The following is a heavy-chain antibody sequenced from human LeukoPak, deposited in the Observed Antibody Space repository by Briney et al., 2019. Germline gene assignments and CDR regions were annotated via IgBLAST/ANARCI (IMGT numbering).Heavy chain of an antibody. CDR2: IIPIFGTA. D-gene: IGHD2-15*01. J-gene: IGHJ4*02. Sequence: SVKVSCKASGGTFSSYAISWVRQAPGQGLERMGGIIPIFGTANYAHKFQGRVTITADKSTSTAYMELSSLRSEDTAVYYCALVAATIPFDYWGQGTLVTVSS. V-gene: IGHV1-69*06. CDR3: ALVAATIPFDY. CDR1: GGTFSSYA.